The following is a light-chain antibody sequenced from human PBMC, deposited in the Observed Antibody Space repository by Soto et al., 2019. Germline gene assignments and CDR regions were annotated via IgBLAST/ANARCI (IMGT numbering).Light chain of an antibody. Sequence: VVMTQSPATLSVSPGERATLSCRASQSISNQVAWYQQKPGQAPRLLIFGASTRATGLPARFSGSGSGTEFTLTISGLQSEDFAVYYCQHYNNWPPITFGQGTRLEIK. CDR2: GAS. J-gene: IGKJ5*01. CDR1: QSISNQ. V-gene: IGKV3-15*01. CDR3: QHYNNWPPIT.